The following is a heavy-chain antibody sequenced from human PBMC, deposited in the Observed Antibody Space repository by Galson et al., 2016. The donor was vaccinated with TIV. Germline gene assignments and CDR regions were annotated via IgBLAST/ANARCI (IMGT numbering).Heavy chain of an antibody. CDR1: GLSVSINY. D-gene: IGHD2-15*01. CDR3: ARDRVVDATYYYYYYGMDV. Sequence: SLRLSCAASGLSVSINYMTWVRQAPGKGLEWVSLISDGGKTYYSDSVKGRFTVSRDNSKNTLYLQMNSLRVEDTAVYYCARDRVVDATYYYYYYGMDVWGQGTAVTLSS. V-gene: IGHV3-66*02. J-gene: IGHJ6*02. CDR2: ISDGGKT.